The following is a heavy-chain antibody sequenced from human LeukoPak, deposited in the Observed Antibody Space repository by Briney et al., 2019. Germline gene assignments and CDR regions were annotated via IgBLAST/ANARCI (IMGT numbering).Heavy chain of an antibody. V-gene: IGHV3-21*01. Sequence: PGGSLRLSCAACGFTFSHYTIVWVRQAPGKGLERVASITSSSSHIYYADSVKGRFTISRDNAKNEVYLQMNSLRGEDTAIYYCARVMMGATVTTFHYYCMDVWGVGTGVTVSS. J-gene: IGHJ6*03. CDR2: ITSSSSHI. CDR1: GFTFSHYT. D-gene: IGHD4-11*01. CDR3: ARVMMGATVTTFHYYCMDV.